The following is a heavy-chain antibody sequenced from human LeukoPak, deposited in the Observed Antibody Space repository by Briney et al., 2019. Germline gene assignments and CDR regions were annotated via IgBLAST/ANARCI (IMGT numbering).Heavy chain of an antibody. CDR2: INPTGGST. D-gene: IGHD1-26*01. J-gene: IGHJ4*02. CDR3: ARDRNMVGTKAGSFDY. Sequence: GASVKVSCKASGYTFTSFYFHWVRQAPGQGLEWMGVINPTGGSTAYAQKFQDRVTMTRDTSTSTVYMDLSSLRSEDTAVYYCARDRNMVGTKAGSFDYWGQGTLVTVSS. V-gene: IGHV1-46*01. CDR1: GYTFTSFY.